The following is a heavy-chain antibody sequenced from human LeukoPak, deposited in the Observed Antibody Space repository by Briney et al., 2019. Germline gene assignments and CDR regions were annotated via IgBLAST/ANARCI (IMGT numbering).Heavy chain of an antibody. CDR2: ISYDGSNK. Sequence: GGSLRLSCAASGFTFSSYAMHWVRQAPGEGLEWVAVISYDGSNKYYADSVKGRFTISRDNSKNTLYLQTNSLRAEDTAVYYCASRSGWYLFDYWGQGTLVTVSS. CDR3: ASRSGWYLFDY. CDR1: GFTFSSYA. V-gene: IGHV3-30*04. D-gene: IGHD6-19*01. J-gene: IGHJ4*02.